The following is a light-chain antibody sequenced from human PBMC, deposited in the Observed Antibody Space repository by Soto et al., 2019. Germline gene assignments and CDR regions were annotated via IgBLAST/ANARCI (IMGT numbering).Light chain of an antibody. CDR2: GAS. CDR1: QSVSSNY. V-gene: IGKV3-20*01. J-gene: IGKJ4*01. CDR3: QQYGSSLP. Sequence: EIVLTQSPGTLSLSPGERATLSCRASQSVSSNYLAWYQQKPGQAPRLLIYGASSRATGIPDRFSGSGSGTDFPLAISRLEPEDFAVYYCQQYGSSLPFGGGTKVEIK.